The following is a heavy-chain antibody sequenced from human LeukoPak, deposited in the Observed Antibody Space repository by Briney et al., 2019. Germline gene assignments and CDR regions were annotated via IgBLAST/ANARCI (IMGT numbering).Heavy chain of an antibody. Sequence: PSETLSLTCTVSGGSISNYYWSWIRQPPGKGLEWIGYIYYSGSTNYKPSLKSRVTISADTSKNQFSLKLTSVTAADTAVYYCAGSHPFNSNNDYYTPFDYWGQGTPVTVSS. D-gene: IGHD3-16*01. J-gene: IGHJ4*02. V-gene: IGHV4-59*01. CDR2: IYYSGST. CDR3: AGSHPFNSNNDYYTPFDY. CDR1: GGSISNYY.